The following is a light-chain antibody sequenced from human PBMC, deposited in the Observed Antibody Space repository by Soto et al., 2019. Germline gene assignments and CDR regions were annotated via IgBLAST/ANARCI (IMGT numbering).Light chain of an antibody. CDR3: SSYTSSSTPLYV. J-gene: IGLJ1*01. CDR2: AVS. Sequence: QSVLTQPASVSGSPGQSITISCTGTSSDVGDYNYVSWYQQHPGKAPKLMISAVSNRPSGVSNRFSGSKSGNTASLTISGLQAEDEADYYCSSYTSSSTPLYVFGTGTKLTVL. CDR1: SSDVGDYNY. V-gene: IGLV2-14*01.